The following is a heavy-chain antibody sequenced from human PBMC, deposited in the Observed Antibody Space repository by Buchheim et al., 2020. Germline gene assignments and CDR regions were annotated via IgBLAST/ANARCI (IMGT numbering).Heavy chain of an antibody. Sequence: QVQLHESGPGLVKPSETLSLTCTVSGDSMNSYYWTWIRQPPGKGLEWIGYVHYSGTTNYNPSLKSRVTISAGTPKNQFSLKLTAGAAADTAVYYCGRRGDGDRPYYYYGRDVWGQGTT. CDR2: VHYSGTT. V-gene: IGHV4-59*08. CDR1: GDSMNSYY. J-gene: IGHJ6*01. D-gene: IGHD1-14*01. CDR3: GRRGDGDRPYYYYGRDV.